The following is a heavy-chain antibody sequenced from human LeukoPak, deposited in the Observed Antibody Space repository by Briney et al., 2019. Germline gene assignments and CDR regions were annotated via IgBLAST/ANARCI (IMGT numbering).Heavy chain of an antibody. CDR3: AKHLYYDSSGYLYYFDY. D-gene: IGHD3-22*01. Sequence: PGGSLRLSCAASGFTFSSYAMSWVRQAPGKGLEWVSGISGSGGSTYYADSVKGRFTISRDNSKNTLYLQMNSLRAEDTAVYYCAKHLYYDSSGYLYYFDYWGQGTLVTVSS. CDR2: ISGSGGST. J-gene: IGHJ4*02. CDR1: GFTFSSYA. V-gene: IGHV3-23*01.